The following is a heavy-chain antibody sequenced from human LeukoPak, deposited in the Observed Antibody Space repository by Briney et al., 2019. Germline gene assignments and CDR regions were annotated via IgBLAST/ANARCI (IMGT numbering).Heavy chain of an antibody. D-gene: IGHD1-26*01. CDR2: ISYDGSNK. V-gene: IGHV3-30*14. Sequence: PGRSLRLSCAASGFTFSSYAMHWVRQAPGKGLEWVAVISYDGSNKYYADSVKGRFTISRDNSKNTLYLQMNSLRAEDTAVYYCARASRIVGAVVDYFDYWGQGTLVTVSS. J-gene: IGHJ4*02. CDR1: GFTFSSYA. CDR3: ARASRIVGAVVDYFDY.